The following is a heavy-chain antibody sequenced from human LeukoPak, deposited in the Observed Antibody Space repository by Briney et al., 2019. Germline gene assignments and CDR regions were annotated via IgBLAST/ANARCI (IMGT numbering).Heavy chain of an antibody. CDR1: GYTFTSCD. D-gene: IGHD1-7*01. V-gene: IGHV1-8*01. Sequence: ASVKVSCKASGYTFTSCDINWVRQATGHGLEWMGWMNPNSGNTGYAQKFQGRVTMTRNTSISTAYMELSSLTSEDTAVYHCAREHNWDYVGDRRFDPWGQGTLVTVSS. CDR3: AREHNWDYVGDRRFDP. CDR2: MNPNSGNT. J-gene: IGHJ5*02.